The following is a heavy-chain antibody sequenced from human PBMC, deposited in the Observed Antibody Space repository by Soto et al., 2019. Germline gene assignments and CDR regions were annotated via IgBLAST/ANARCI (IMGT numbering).Heavy chain of an antibody. V-gene: IGHV3-23*01. D-gene: IGHD3-22*01. Sequence: EVQLLESGGGLVQPGGSLRLSCAASGFTFSSYAMSWVRQAPGKGLEWVSAISGSGGSTYYADSVKGRFTISRDNSKNTLYLQMNSLRAEDTAVYYCAKDRGGITMIVFYFDYWGQGTLVTVSS. J-gene: IGHJ4*02. CDR2: ISGSGGST. CDR1: GFTFSSYA. CDR3: AKDRGGITMIVFYFDY.